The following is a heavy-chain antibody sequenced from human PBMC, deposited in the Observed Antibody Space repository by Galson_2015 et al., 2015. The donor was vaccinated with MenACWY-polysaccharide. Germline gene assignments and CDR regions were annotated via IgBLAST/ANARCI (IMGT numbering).Heavy chain of an antibody. CDR2: ISSSGSTI. V-gene: IGHV3-48*03. Sequence: SLRLSCAASGFTFSSYEMNWVRQAPGKGLEWVSYISSSGSTIYYADSVKGRFTISRDNAKNSLYLQMNSLRAEDTAVYYCARDRVTMVRGVIMALGWFDPWGQGTLVTVSS. J-gene: IGHJ5*02. CDR3: ARDRVTMVRGVIMALGWFDP. D-gene: IGHD3-10*01. CDR1: GFTFSSYE.